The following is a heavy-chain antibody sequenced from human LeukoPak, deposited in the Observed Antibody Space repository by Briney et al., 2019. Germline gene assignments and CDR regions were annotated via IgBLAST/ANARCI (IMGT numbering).Heavy chain of an antibody. CDR1: GFSFSSYP. CDR3: AKDLTIFGLGSAFDH. J-gene: IGHJ4*02. CDR2: LSRSGDST. V-gene: IGHV3-23*01. Sequence: GGSLRLSCAASGFSFSSYPMSWVRQAPGKGLEWVSGLSRSGDSTTFADSVRGRFTISRDNFKKTLYLQMNSLRDEDTAIYYCAKDLTIFGLGSAFDHWGQGTLVTVS. D-gene: IGHD3-3*01.